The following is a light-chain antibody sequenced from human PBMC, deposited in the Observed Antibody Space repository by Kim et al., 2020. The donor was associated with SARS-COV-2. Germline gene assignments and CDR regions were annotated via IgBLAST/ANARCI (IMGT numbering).Light chain of an antibody. CDR1: NYSIGGSYD. Sequence: TVTISCTSSNYSIGGSYDVSLYQHLPGTSPKLLIFDNHNRPSGVSDRFSGSKSVASASLAITGLQADDEADYYCQSYDTGLSGPVLGGGTQLTVL. V-gene: IGLV1-40*03. CDR2: DNH. CDR3: QSYDTGLSGPV. J-gene: IGLJ2*01.